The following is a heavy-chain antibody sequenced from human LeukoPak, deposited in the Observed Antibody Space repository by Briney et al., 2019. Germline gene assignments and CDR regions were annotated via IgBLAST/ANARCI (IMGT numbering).Heavy chain of an antibody. CDR2: ISSSSSYI. CDR1: GFTFSSYS. J-gene: IGHJ4*02. Sequence: PGGSLRLSCAASGFTFSSYSMNWVRQAPGKGLEWVSSISSSSSYIDYADSVKGRFTISRDNAKNSLYLQMNSLRAEDTAVYYCARSSRELGGYAPWELMPPFDYWGQGTLVTVPS. CDR3: ARSSRELGGYAPWELMPPFDY. V-gene: IGHV3-21*01. D-gene: IGHD1-7*01.